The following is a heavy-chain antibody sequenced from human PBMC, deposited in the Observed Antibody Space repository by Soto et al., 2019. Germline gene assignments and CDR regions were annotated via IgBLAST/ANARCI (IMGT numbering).Heavy chain of an antibody. J-gene: IGHJ5*02. CDR2: IYYSGST. V-gene: IGHV4-59*01. CDR3: ASKQWLGNDWFDP. Sequence: SETLSLTCTVSGGSISSYYWSWIRQPPGKGLEWIGYIYYSGSTNYNPSLKSRVTISVDTSKNQFSLKLSSVTAADTAVYYCASKQWLGNDWFDPWGQGTLVTVS. CDR1: GGSISSYY. D-gene: IGHD6-19*01.